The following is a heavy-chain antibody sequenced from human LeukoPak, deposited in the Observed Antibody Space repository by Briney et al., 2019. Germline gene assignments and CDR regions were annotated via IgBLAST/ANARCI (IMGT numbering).Heavy chain of an antibody. D-gene: IGHD1-1*01. CDR3: ARGPKYNWNDGPVDY. J-gene: IGHJ4*02. CDR1: GYTFTGYY. Sequence: ASVKVSCKASGYTFTGYYMHWVRQAPGQGLEWMGWINPNSGGTNYAQKFQGRVTITRDTSASTAYMELSSLRSEDTAVNYCARGPKYNWNDGPVDYWGQGTLVTVSS. CDR2: INPNSGGT. V-gene: IGHV1-2*02.